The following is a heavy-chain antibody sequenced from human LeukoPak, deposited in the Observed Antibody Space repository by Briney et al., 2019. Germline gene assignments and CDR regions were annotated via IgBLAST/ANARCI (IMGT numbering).Heavy chain of an antibody. CDR2: ISYDGSNK. J-gene: IGHJ4*02. Sequence: GRSLRLSCAASGFTFSSYGMHWVRQAPGKGLEWVAVISYDGSNKYYADSVKGRFTISRDNSKNTLHLQMNSLRAEDTAVYYCAKGPSVVIYSYYFDYWGQGTLVTVSS. V-gene: IGHV3-30*18. CDR3: AKGPSVVIYSYYFDY. D-gene: IGHD4-23*01. CDR1: GFTFSSYG.